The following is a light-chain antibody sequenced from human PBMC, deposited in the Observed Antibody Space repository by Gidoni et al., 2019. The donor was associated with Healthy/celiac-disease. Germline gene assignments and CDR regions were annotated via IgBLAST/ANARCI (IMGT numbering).Light chain of an antibody. CDR2: KDR. J-gene: IGLJ3*02. Sequence: SYELTQPPSVSVSPGQTARITCSGDALPKQYAYWYQQKPGQAPVLVIYKDRERHSGIPERFSGSSSGTTVTLTIRGVQAEDEADYYCQSADSSGTYKVFGGGTKLTVL. V-gene: IGLV3-25*02. CDR3: QSADSSGTYKV. CDR1: ALPKQY.